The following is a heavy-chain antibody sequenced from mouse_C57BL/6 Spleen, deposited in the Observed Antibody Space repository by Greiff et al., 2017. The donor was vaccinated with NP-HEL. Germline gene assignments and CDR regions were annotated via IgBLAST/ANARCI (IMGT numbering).Heavy chain of an antibody. D-gene: IGHD1-1*01. V-gene: IGHV1-9*01. J-gene: IGHJ4*01. CDR3: ARLFDMHYGSSGAMDY. CDR2: ILPGSGST. CDR1: GYTFTGYW. Sequence: QVQLQQSGAELMKPGASVKLSCKATGYTFTGYWIEWVKQRPGHGLEWIGEILPGSGSTNYNEQFKGKATFTADTSSNTAYMQLSSLTTEDSAIYYCARLFDMHYGSSGAMDYWGQGTSVTVSS.